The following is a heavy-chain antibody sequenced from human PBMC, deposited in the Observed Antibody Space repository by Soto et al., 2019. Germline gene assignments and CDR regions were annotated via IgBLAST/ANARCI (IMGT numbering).Heavy chain of an antibody. CDR1: GFSLSSIGVG. Sequence: QITLKESGPTLVKPTQTLTLTCTFSGFSLSSIGVGVGWIRQPPGKALEWLGILYWDVDKHYSPSLKSRISIAKDTSKDQVVLTLTNMDPVDTATYYCAHTMVVVPTAHDAFDVWGQGTMVTVS. CDR2: LYWDVDK. V-gene: IGHV2-5*02. J-gene: IGHJ3*01. D-gene: IGHD2-2*01. CDR3: AHTMVVVPTAHDAFDV.